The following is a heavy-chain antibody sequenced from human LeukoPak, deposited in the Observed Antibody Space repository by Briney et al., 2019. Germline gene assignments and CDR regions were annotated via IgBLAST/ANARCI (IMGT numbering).Heavy chain of an antibody. J-gene: IGHJ4*02. CDR2: IHYSGNT. CDR3: ARVTSGGDYTLDY. V-gene: IGHV4-59*11. CDR1: GDSFNTHY. D-gene: IGHD4-17*01. Sequence: SETLSLTCSVSGDSFNTHYWAWIRQPPGKGLEWMGYIHYSGNTKYNPSLKSRVTVSVDTSKNQFSLNLNSVNAADTAVYYCARVTSGGDYTLDYWGQGTLVTVSS.